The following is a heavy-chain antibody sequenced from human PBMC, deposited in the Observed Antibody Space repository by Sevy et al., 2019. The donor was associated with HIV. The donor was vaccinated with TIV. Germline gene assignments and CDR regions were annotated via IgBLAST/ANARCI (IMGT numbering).Heavy chain of an antibody. CDR1: GFTFSSYA. D-gene: IGHD3-10*01. Sequence: GGSLRLSCAASGFTFSSYAMHWVRQAPGKGLEWVAVISYDGSNKYYADSVKGRFTISRDNSKNTLYLQMNSLRAEDTAVYYCARHKRAGSGSGTALYFDYWGQGTLVTVSS. CDR3: ARHKRAGSGSGTALYFDY. J-gene: IGHJ4*02. CDR2: ISYDGSNK. V-gene: IGHV3-30-3*01.